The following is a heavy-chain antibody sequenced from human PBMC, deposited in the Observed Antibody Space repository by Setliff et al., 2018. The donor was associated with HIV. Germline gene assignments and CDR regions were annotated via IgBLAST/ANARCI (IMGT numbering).Heavy chain of an antibody. Sequence: PSETLSLTCTVSGGSISSGGPGYYWGWVRQPPGGGLEWIGFIHHTGSTVSNPSLKSRVTILMDLSRNQLSLHLASVTTADTAVYFCAPGEGVASTYYHDWGQGTQVTVSS. D-gene: IGHD3-3*01. V-gene: IGHV4-61*08. CDR3: APGEGVASTYYHD. CDR2: IHHTGST. J-gene: IGHJ4*01. CDR1: GGSISSGGPGYY.